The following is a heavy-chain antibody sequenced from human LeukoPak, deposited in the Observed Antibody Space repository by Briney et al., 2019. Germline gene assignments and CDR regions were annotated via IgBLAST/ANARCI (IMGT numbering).Heavy chain of an antibody. V-gene: IGHV4-59*01. Sequence: SETLSLTCTVSGGSISSYYWSWIRQPPGKGLEWIGHIYYSGSTNYNPSLKSRVTISIDTSKNQFSLRLSSVTAADTAVYYCARSAMYYYDSSGPYYFDYWGQGTLVTVSS. D-gene: IGHD3-22*01. J-gene: IGHJ4*02. CDR3: ARSAMYYYDSSGPYYFDY. CDR2: IYYSGST. CDR1: GGSISSYY.